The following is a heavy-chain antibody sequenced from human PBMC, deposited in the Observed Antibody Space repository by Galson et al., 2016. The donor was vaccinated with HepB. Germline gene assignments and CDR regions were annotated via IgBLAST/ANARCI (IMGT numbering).Heavy chain of an antibody. CDR2: IGSSGSAI. Sequence: SLRLSCAASGFMFSDYSMSWVRQAPGKGLEWVSYIGSSGSAIYYADSVKGRFIISRDNGKNSLYLQMNSLRGEDTAVYYCSNLGVVATERRPVRRFAPWGQGTLVTVSS. V-gene: IGHV3-48*01. J-gene: IGHJ5*02. CDR1: GFMFSDYS. D-gene: IGHD2-21*01. CDR3: SNLGVVATERRPVRRFAP.